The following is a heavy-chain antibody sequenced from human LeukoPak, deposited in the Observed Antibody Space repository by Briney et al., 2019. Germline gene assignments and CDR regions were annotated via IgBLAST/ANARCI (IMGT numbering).Heavy chain of an antibody. CDR2: IWYDGSNK. J-gene: IGHJ4*02. Sequence: GRSLRLSCAASGFTFSSYGMHWVRQAPGKGLEWVAVIWYDGSNKYYADSVKGRFTISRDNSKNTLYLQMNSLRAEDTAVYYCARDGSGSYDSYFEYWGQGTLVTVSS. D-gene: IGHD3-10*01. CDR1: GFTFSSYG. CDR3: ARDGSGSYDSYFEY. V-gene: IGHV3-33*01.